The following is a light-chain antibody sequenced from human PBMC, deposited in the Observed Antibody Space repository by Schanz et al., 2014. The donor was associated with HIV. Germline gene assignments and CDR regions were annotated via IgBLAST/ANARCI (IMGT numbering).Light chain of an antibody. CDR2: TNN. CDR3: AAWDDSLNGVV. Sequence: QSVLTQPPSASGTPGQRVTISCSGSSSNIGSNNENWYQHLPGTAPKLLIHTNNQRPSGVPDRFSGSKSGTSAFLAISGLRSEDEADYYCAAWDDSLNGVVFGGGTKLTVL. J-gene: IGLJ2*01. CDR1: SSNIGSNN. V-gene: IGLV1-44*01.